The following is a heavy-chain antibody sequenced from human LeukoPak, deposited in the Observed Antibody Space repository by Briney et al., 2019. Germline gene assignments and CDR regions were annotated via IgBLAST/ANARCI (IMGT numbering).Heavy chain of an antibody. J-gene: IGHJ4*02. D-gene: IGHD3-10*02. CDR3: ARHPCSSPFDF. Sequence: SETLSLTCTVSGTSISGDYWSWIRQPPGKGLEWIGYVYFTGNTNYNPSLKSRVTISMDTSKNQISLTVTSVTAADTAVYYCARHPCSSPFDFWGQGTLVAVSS. CDR2: VYFTGNT. V-gene: IGHV4-59*08. CDR1: GTSISGDY.